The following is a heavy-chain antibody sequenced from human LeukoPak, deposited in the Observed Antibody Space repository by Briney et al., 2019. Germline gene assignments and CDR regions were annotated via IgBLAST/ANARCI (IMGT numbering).Heavy chain of an antibody. CDR1: GFTFSSYE. Sequence: GGSLRLSCAASGFTFSSYEMNWVRQAPGKGLEWVSYISSSGSTIYYADSVKGRFTISRDNAKNSLYLQMNSLRAEDTALYYCAKVNQREYYFDYWGQGTLVTVSS. D-gene: IGHD1-14*01. V-gene: IGHV3-48*03. CDR3: AKVNQREYYFDY. J-gene: IGHJ4*02. CDR2: ISSSGSTI.